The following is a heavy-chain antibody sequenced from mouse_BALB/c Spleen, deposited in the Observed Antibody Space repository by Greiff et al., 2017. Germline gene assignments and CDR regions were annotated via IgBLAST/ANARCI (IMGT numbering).Heavy chain of an antibody. CDR1: GFTFSSFG. J-gene: IGHJ2*01. Sequence: DVKLQESGGGLVQPGGSRKLSCAASGFTFSSFGMHWVRQAPEKGLEWVAYISSGSSTIYYADTVKGRFTISRDNPKNTLFLQMTSLRSEDTAMYYCARASYGNYVPHFDYWGQGTTLTVSS. V-gene: IGHV5-17*02. CDR3: ARASYGNYVPHFDY. D-gene: IGHD2-1*01. CDR2: ISSGSSTI.